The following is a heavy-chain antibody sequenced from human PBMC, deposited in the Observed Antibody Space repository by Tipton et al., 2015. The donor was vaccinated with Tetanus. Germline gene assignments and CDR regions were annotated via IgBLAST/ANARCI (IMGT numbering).Heavy chain of an antibody. CDR2: ISYRGGT. CDR1: GASLRGGDHQ. Sequence: LRLSCSVSGASLRGGDHQWNWIRQSPGKGLEWLAYISYRGGTNSNYDLRSRITISRDTSRKQFSLKLTSVTPADTAVYYCAREVPAAGHFDSWGQGTLATVSA. D-gene: IGHD2-2*01. CDR3: AREVPAAGHFDS. V-gene: IGHV4-61*08. J-gene: IGHJ5*01.